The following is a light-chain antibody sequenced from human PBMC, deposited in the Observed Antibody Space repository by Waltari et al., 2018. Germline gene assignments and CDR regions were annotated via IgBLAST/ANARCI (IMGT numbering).Light chain of an antibody. CDR1: SSNLGSHY. V-gene: IGLV1-51*01. CDR2: DNN. J-gene: IGLJ2*01. Sequence: QSVLTQPPSVSAAPGQKVTISCSGSSSNLGSHYVFRYQQLPRTAPKLLIYDNNKRPSGIPDRFSGSKSGTSATLGITGLQTGDEADYYCATWDDSLSAVVFGGGTKLAVL. CDR3: ATWDDSLSAVV.